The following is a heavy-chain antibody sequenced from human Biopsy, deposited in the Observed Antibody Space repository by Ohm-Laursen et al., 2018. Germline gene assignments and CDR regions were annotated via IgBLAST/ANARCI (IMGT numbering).Heavy chain of an antibody. CDR3: ARVSRSIYDSTFDSFNI. Sequence: SDTLSLTCTVSGGSISSDYWSWIRQTPGKGLEWIACIDYRGSTNYNPSLKSRVSISIDTSKNQLSLRLNSVTAADTAVYYCARVSRSIYDSTFDSFNIWAQGQWSPSLQ. D-gene: IGHD3-22*01. J-gene: IGHJ3*02. V-gene: IGHV4-59*07. CDR1: GGSISSDY. CDR2: IDYRGST.